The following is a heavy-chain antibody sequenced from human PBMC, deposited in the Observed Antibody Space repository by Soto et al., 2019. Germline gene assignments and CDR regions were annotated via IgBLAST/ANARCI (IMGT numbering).Heavy chain of an antibody. J-gene: IGHJ2*01. CDR2: IYHSGST. Sequence: QVQLQESGPGLVKPSGTLSLTCAVSSGSISSSNWWSWVRQPPGKGLEWIGEIYHSGSTNYNPSLKSRVNISVDKSKNQYSLKLSSVTAADTAVYYCARVVAVAPPWYFDLWGRGTLVTVSS. CDR1: SGSISSSNW. CDR3: ARVVAVAPPWYFDL. D-gene: IGHD6-19*01. V-gene: IGHV4-4*02.